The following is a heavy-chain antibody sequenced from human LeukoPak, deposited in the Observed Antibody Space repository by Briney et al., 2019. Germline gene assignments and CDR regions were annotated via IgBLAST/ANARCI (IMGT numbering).Heavy chain of an antibody. CDR3: ARRGVRGVMKSAFDI. Sequence: SETLSLTCTVSGGSISNYYWSWIRQPPGKGLEWIGYIYYSGSTNYNPSLESRVTISVDTSKNQFSLKLSSVTAADTAVYYCARRGVRGVMKSAFDIWGQGTMVTVSS. D-gene: IGHD3-10*01. CDR1: GGSISNYY. V-gene: IGHV4-59*08. J-gene: IGHJ3*02. CDR2: IYYSGST.